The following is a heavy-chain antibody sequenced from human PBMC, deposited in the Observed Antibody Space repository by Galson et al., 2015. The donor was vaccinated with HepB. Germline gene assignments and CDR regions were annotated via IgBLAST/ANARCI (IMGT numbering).Heavy chain of an antibody. CDR1: GFTFSDHY. Sequence: SLRLSCAASGFTFSDHYMDWVRQAPGKGLEWVGRSRNKANSYTTEYAASVKGRFTISRDDSKNSLYLRMNSLKSEDTAVYYCARRGESGSRQFDYWGQGTLVTVSS. CDR3: ARRGESGSRQFDY. J-gene: IGHJ4*02. D-gene: IGHD1-26*01. V-gene: IGHV3-72*01. CDR2: SRNKANSYTT.